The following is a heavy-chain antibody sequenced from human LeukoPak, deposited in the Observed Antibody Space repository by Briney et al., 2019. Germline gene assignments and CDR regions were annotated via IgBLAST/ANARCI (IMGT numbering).Heavy chain of an antibody. J-gene: IGHJ4*02. V-gene: IGHV3-30*02. Sequence: PGGSLRLSCAASGFTFSSYGMHWVRQAPGKGLEWVAFIRYDGSNKYYADSVKGRFTISRDNSKNTLYLQMNSLRAEDTAVYYCAKDHMPPIQEWLLDYWGQGTLVTVSS. CDR3: AKDHMPPIQEWLLDY. CDR1: GFTFSSYG. CDR2: IRYDGSNK. D-gene: IGHD3-3*01.